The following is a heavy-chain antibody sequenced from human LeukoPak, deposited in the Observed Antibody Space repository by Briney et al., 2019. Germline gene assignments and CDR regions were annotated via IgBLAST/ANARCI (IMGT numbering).Heavy chain of an antibody. V-gene: IGHV4-39*01. Sequence: SETLSLTCTVSGGSISSSSYYWGWIRQPPGKGLEWIGSIYYSGSTYYNPSLKSRVPISVDTSKNQFSLKLSSVTAADTAVYYCARLEWLGNPYNWFDPWGQETLVTVSS. CDR1: GGSISSSSYY. J-gene: IGHJ5*02. D-gene: IGHD6-19*01. CDR3: ARLEWLGNPYNWFDP. CDR2: IYYSGST.